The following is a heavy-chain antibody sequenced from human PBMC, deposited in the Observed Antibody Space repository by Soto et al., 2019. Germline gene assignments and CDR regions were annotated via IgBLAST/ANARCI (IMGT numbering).Heavy chain of an antibody. CDR2: ISYDGSNK. CDR1: GFTFSSYG. Sequence: PGGSLRLSCAASGFTFSSYGMHWVRQAPGKGLEWVAVISYDGSNKYYADSVKGRFTISRDNSKNTLYLQMNSLRAEATAVYYFAKDVSDILTGYADYYYYGMDDWGQETTVTVSS. CDR3: AKDVSDILTGYADYYYYGMDD. V-gene: IGHV3-30*18. J-gene: IGHJ6*02. D-gene: IGHD3-9*01.